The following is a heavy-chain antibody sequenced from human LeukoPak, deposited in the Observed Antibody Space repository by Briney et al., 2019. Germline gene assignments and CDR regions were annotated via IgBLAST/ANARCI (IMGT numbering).Heavy chain of an antibody. Sequence: GGSLRLSCSASGFTFSIYAMHWVRQAPGKGLEYVSAISTNGGNTYYADSVKGRFTISRDNAKNSLYLQMNSLRAEDTAVYYCASQGRDYSQFDYWGQGTLVTVSS. CDR2: ISTNGGNT. J-gene: IGHJ4*02. CDR1: GFTFSIYA. CDR3: ASQGRDYSQFDY. D-gene: IGHD4-11*01. V-gene: IGHV3-64*04.